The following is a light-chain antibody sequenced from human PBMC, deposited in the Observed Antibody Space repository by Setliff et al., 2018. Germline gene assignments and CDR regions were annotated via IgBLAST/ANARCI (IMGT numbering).Light chain of an antibody. CDR3: ETWGV. J-gene: IGLJ1*01. Sequence: QAVVTQSSSASASLGSSVKLTCTLSSGHSSYIIAWHQQQPGKPPRYLMKLEGSGSYNKGSGVPDRFSGSSSGADRYLTISNLQSEDEADYYCETWGVFGTGTKVTVL. V-gene: IGLV4-60*03. CDR2: LEGSGSY. CDR1: SGHSSYI.